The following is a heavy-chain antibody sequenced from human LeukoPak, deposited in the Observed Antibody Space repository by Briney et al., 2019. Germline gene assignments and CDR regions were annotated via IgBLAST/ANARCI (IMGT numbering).Heavy chain of an antibody. V-gene: IGHV3-23*01. Sequence: GGSLRFSCAVSRFAFSNYGMSWVRQAPGKGLEWVSAISGSGGSTYYADSVKGRFTISRDNSKNTLYLQMNSLRAEDTAVYYCARYVDTAMGDWFDPWGQGTLVTVSS. CDR3: ARYVDTAMGDWFDP. CDR1: RFAFSNYG. J-gene: IGHJ5*02. CDR2: ISGSGGST. D-gene: IGHD5-18*01.